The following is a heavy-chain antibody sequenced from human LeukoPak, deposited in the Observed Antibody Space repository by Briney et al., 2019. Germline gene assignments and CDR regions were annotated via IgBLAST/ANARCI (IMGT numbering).Heavy chain of an antibody. D-gene: IGHD6-13*01. CDR3: ARAEYTSKLDY. V-gene: IGHV1-2*02. CDR2: INPNSGGT. CDR1: GYTFTDYY. J-gene: IGHJ4*02. Sequence: ASVKVSCKASGYTFTDYYMHWVRQAPGQGLEWMGWINPNSGGTNYAQKFRGRVTMTRDTSISTAYMELSSLRSDDTAVYYCARAEYTSKLDYWGQGALVTVSS.